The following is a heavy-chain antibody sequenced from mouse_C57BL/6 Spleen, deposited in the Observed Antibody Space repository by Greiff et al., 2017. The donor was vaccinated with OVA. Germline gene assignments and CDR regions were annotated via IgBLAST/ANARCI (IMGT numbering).Heavy chain of an antibody. D-gene: IGHD1-1*01. CDR2: ILPGSGST. Sequence: QVQLQQSGAELMKPGASVKLSCKATGYTFTGYWIEWVKQRPGHGLEWIGEILPGSGSTNYNEKFKGKATFTADTSSNTAYMQLSSLTTEDSAIYYCARREGFITTVVADFDYWGQGTTLTVSS. V-gene: IGHV1-9*01. CDR3: ARREGFITTVVADFDY. CDR1: GYTFTGYW. J-gene: IGHJ2*01.